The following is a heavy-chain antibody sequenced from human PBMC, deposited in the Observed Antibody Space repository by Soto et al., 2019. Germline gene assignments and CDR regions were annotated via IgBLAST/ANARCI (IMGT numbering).Heavy chain of an antibody. Sequence: ASVKVSCKASGYTFTGYYMHWVRQAPGQGLEWMGWINPNSGGTNYAQKFQGWVTMTRDTSISTAYMELSRLRSDDTAVYYCARTSSIAARDYYGMDVWGQGTMVSVSS. CDR2: INPNSGGT. J-gene: IGHJ6*02. V-gene: IGHV1-2*04. D-gene: IGHD6-6*01. CDR3: ARTSSIAARDYYGMDV. CDR1: GYTFTGYY.